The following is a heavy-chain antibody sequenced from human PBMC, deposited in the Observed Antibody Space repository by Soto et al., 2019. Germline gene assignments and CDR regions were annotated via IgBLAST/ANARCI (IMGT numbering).Heavy chain of an antibody. CDR2: IYYSGST. V-gene: IGHV4-61*08. D-gene: IGHD6-19*01. CDR3: ACISSGWINWFDP. Sequence: PSETLSLTCTVTGGSMTSGDQYWTWIRHRPGEGLEWFGYIYYSGSTNYNPSLKSRVTISVDTSKNQFSLKLSPVTAADTAVYYCACISSGWINWFDPWGQGTLVTVSS. CDR1: GGSMTSGDQY. J-gene: IGHJ5*02.